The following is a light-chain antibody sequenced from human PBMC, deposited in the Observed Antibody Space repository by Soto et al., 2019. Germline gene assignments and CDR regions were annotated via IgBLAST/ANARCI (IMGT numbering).Light chain of an antibody. CDR1: XXVSXX. V-gene: IGKV3-15*01. CDR3: QQYNNWPPLT. Sequence: VSPGEXAXXSXXXXXXVSXXXTWYQQKPGQAPRLLIYGASTRATGIPAKFSGSGSGTEFTLTISSLQSEDFAVYYCQQYNNWPPLTFGGGTKVEIK. CDR2: GAS. J-gene: IGKJ4*01.